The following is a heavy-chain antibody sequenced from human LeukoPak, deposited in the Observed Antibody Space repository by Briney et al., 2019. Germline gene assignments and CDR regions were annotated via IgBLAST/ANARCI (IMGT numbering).Heavy chain of an antibody. V-gene: IGHV3-30*04. D-gene: IGHD2-15*01. CDR2: ISYDGSNK. CDR1: GFTFSSYA. J-gene: IGHJ4*02. Sequence: GGSLRLSCAASGFTFSSYAMHWVRQAPGKGLEWVAVISYDGSNKYNADSVKGRFTISRDNSKNTLYLQMNSLRAEDTAVYYCARDVICSGGSCYPENYFDYWGQGTLVTVSS. CDR3: ARDVICSGGSCYPENYFDY.